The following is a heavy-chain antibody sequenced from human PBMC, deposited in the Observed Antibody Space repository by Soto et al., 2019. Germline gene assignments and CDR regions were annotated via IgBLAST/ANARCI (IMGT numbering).Heavy chain of an antibody. CDR1: GFTCSSYG. CDR3: ARGLHSLFDY. CDR2: IWYDGNSK. D-gene: IGHD2-21*01. J-gene: IGHJ4*02. V-gene: IGHV3-33*01. Sequence: PRWSLRLSCAASGFTCSSYGMHWFRQAPGKGLEWVAVIWYDGNSKYYADSVKGRFTISRDNSNNTLYVQMTSLRAEDTAVYYCARGLHSLFDYWGQGTLVTVSS.